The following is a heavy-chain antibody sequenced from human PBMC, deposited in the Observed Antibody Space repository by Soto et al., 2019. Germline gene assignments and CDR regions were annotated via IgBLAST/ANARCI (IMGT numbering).Heavy chain of an antibody. V-gene: IGHV4-34*01. CDR2: INHSGST. J-gene: IGHJ2*01. CDR1: VGSFSGYY. CDR3: ARAPGKRTRDYWYFDL. Sequence: PSSTLSLTCSVYVGSFSGYYWSWMRQPPGKGLEWIGEINHSGSTNYNPSLKSRVTISVDTSKNQFSLKLSSVTAADTAVYYCARAPGKRTRDYWYFDLWGRGTLVTVSS.